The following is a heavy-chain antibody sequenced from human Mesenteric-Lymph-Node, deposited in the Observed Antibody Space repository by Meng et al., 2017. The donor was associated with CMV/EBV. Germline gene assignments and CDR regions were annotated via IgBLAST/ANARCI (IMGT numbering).Heavy chain of an antibody. V-gene: IGHV3-21*01. CDR2: ISSISSYI. CDR3: ARGRRLVPAAPRTEFDY. J-gene: IGHJ4*02. Sequence: FCSSGMTWVRHAPGQGLEWVSAISSISSYIYYADSVKDRFTITRDNAKNSLYLQMNSLRAEDTAVYYCARGRRLVPAAPRTEFDYWGQGTLVTVSS. D-gene: IGHD2-2*01. CDR1: FCSSG.